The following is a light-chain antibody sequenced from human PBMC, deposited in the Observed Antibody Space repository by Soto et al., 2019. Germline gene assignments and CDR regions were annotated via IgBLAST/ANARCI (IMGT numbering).Light chain of an antibody. CDR2: AAS. CDR3: QKYNSAHWT. Sequence: DIQMTQSPSSLSASVGDRVTITCRASQGISNYLAWYQQKPGKVPKLLLYAASTLQSGVQSRFSGSGSGTDFALTISSLQPEDDATYYCQKYNSAHWTFGQGTKVEIK. CDR1: QGISNY. J-gene: IGKJ1*01. V-gene: IGKV1-27*01.